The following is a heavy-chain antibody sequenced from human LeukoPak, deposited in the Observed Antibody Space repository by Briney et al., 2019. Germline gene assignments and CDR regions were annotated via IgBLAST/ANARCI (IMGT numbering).Heavy chain of an antibody. CDR1: RYTFTSYD. J-gene: IGHJ4*02. V-gene: IGHV1-8*03. Sequence: ASVTVPRKASRYTFTSYDINWVRQATGQGLEWMGWMNPNSGNTGYAQKFQGRVTITRNTSISTAYMELSSLRSEDTAVYYRARGQEQWEPASFWDQGALVTVSS. D-gene: IGHD1-26*01. CDR2: MNPNSGNT. CDR3: ARGQEQWEPASF.